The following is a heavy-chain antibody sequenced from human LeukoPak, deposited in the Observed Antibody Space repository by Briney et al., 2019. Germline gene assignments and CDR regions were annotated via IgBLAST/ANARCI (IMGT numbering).Heavy chain of an antibody. V-gene: IGHV4-39*01. CDR2: IYYSGST. CDR1: GGSISSSSYY. Sequence: SETLSLTCTVSGGSISSSSYYWGWIRQPPGKGLEWIGSIYYSGSTYYNPSLKCRVTISVDTSKNQFSLKLSSVTAADTAVYYCARSHYDSSGYYPPGPYYYYMDVWGKGTTVTVSS. J-gene: IGHJ6*03. D-gene: IGHD3-22*01. CDR3: ARSHYDSSGYYPPGPYYYYMDV.